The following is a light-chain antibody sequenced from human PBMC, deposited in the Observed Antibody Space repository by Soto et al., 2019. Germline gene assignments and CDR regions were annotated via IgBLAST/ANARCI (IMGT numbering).Light chain of an antibody. V-gene: IGKV3-20*01. CDR1: QSVSNDF. Sequence: EIVLTQSPGILSLSPGQRVTLSCRASQSVSNDFLAWYQQKPGQAPRLLIYGASTRATDVPDRFSGSGSGADFTLTISRLEPEDFAVQYCQQYGSSPPRTFGQGTKVEMK. J-gene: IGKJ1*01. CDR2: GAS. CDR3: QQYGSSPPRT.